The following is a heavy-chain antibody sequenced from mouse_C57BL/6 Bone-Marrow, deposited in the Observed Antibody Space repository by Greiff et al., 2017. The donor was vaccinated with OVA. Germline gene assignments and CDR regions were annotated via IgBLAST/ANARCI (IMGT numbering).Heavy chain of an antibody. CDR3: ARGPGLFDY. J-gene: IGHJ2*01. Sequence: QVQLQQPGAELVKPGASVKLSCKASGYTFTSYWMQWVKQRPGQGLEWIGEIDPSDSYTNYNQKFKGKATLTVDTSSSTAYMQLSSLTSEYSAVYYCARGPGLFDYWGQGTTLTVSS. CDR2: IDPSDSYT. CDR1: GYTFTSYW. V-gene: IGHV1-50*01. D-gene: IGHD3-3*01.